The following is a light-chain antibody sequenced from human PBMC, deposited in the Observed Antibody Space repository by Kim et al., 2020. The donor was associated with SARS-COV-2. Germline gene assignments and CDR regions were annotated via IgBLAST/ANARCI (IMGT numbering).Light chain of an antibody. CDR1: SLRNYY. J-gene: IGLJ3*02. Sequence: ALGQTVRLTGQGDSLRNYYATWYQQRPGQAPTLVLYGKYDRPSGIPDRFSGSASGNTASLTITGAQAEDEGDYYCSSRDTTGDHVVFGGGTKLTVL. V-gene: IGLV3-19*01. CDR2: GKY. CDR3: SSRDTTGDHVV.